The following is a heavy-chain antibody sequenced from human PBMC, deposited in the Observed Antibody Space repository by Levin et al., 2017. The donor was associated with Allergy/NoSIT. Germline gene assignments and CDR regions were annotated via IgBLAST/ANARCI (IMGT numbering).Heavy chain of an antibody. CDR1: GYSISSGYY. Sequence: SQTLSLTCAVSGYSISSGYYWGWIRQPPGKGLEWIGSIYHSGSTYYNPSLKSRVTISVDTSKNQFSLKLSSVTAADTAVYYCARDLDTAMVLYWYFDLWGRGTLVTVSS. CDR2: IYHSGST. D-gene: IGHD5-18*01. V-gene: IGHV4-38-2*02. J-gene: IGHJ2*01. CDR3: ARDLDTAMVLYWYFDL.